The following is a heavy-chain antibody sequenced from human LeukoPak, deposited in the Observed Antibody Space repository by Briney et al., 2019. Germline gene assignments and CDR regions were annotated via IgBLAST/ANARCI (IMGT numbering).Heavy chain of an antibody. V-gene: IGHV4-59*01. CDR3: ASGVYCGGDCYSYAFDI. CDR1: GGSISSYY. J-gene: IGHJ3*02. CDR2: IYYSGST. Sequence: SETLSLTCTVSGGSISSYYWSWIRQPPGKGLEWIGYIYYSGSTNYNPSLKSRVTISVDTSKNQFSLKLSSVTAADTAVYYCASGVYCGGDCYSYAFDIWGQGTMVTVSS. D-gene: IGHD2-21*02.